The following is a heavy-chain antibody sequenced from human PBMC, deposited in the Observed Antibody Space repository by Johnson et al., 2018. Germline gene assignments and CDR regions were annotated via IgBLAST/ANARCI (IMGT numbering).Heavy chain of an antibody. CDR2: IKRKGDGETT. J-gene: IGHJ6*02. CDR3: VRESGTYLQYGMDV. Sequence: QLVESGGGLVKPGESLRLSCAASGFMFSNAYMTWVRQAPGKGLEWVGRIKRKGDGETTDYATPVKGRFTISRDDSKDTLYLQMNSLRAEDTAVYYCVRESGTYLQYGMDVWGQGTTVTVSS. V-gene: IGHV3-15*07. CDR1: GFMFSNAY. D-gene: IGHD1-26*01.